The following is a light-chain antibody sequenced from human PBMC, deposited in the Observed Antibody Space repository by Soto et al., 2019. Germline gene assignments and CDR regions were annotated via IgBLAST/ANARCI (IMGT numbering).Light chain of an antibody. J-gene: IGKJ2*01. CDR1: QAICNS. CDR2: GAS. CDR3: QQHNSQPRT. Sequence: DIQLTQSPIFLSASLGDRVTISCRASQAICNSLAWYQQKPGKAPKLLIFGASTLQSGFPSRFSGSGSGTEFTLTISSLQSEDFATYYCQQHNSQPRTFGQGTKLEIK. V-gene: IGKV1-9*01.